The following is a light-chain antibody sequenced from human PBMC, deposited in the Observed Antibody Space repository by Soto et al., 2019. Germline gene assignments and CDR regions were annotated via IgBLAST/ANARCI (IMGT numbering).Light chain of an antibody. CDR2: EVS. CDR3: SSYTITSTYV. Sequence: QSALTQPASVSGSPGQSITISCTGTSSDVGGYNYVSWYQQHPGKAPKLIIYEVSDRPSGVSNRFSGSESGNTASLTISGLQAEDEADYYCSSYTITSTYVFGTGTKLTVL. CDR1: SSDVGGYNY. J-gene: IGLJ1*01. V-gene: IGLV2-14*01.